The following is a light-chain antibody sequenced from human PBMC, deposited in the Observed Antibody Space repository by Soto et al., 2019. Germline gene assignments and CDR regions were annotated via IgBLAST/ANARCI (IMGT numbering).Light chain of an antibody. J-gene: IGKJ3*01. CDR3: QQSYRTPL. Sequence: QMTQSPSSLSASIGDTVTITCRASHVVSNYLAWYQQKPGKAPKLLIYAASNLQSGVPSRFSGSGSGTDFTLSISSLQPEDFATYYCQQSYRTPLFGPGTKVDIK. CDR1: HVVSNY. V-gene: IGKV1-39*01. CDR2: AAS.